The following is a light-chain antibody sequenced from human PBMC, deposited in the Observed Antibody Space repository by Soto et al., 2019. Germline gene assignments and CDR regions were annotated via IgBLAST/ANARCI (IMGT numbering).Light chain of an antibody. V-gene: IGKV2-28*01. Sequence: IVMNQSPLSLPVTPGEPAPNSFRSSQSLLHSNGYNYLDWYLQKPGQSPQLLIYLGSNRASGVPDRFSGSGSGTDFTLKISRVEAEDVGVYYCMQALQTPLTFGPGTKVDIK. J-gene: IGKJ3*01. CDR2: LGS. CDR1: QSLLHSNGYNY. CDR3: MQALQTPLT.